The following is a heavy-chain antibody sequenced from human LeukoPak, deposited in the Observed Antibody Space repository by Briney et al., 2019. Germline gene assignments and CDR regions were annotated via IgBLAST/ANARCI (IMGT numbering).Heavy chain of an antibody. V-gene: IGHV4-61*08. CDR2: IYYSGST. CDR1: GGSISSGDYF. Sequence: PSETLSLTCTVSGGSISSGDYFWSWIRQHPGKGLEWIGYIYYSGSTNYNPSLKSRVTISVDTSKNQFSLKLSSVTAADTAVYYCARDSAGNIATPAFDIWGQGTMVTVSS. D-gene: IGHD6-13*01. CDR3: ARDSAGNIATPAFDI. J-gene: IGHJ3*02.